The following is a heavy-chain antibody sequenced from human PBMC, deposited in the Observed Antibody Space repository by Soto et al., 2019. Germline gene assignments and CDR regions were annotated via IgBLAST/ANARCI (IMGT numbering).Heavy chain of an antibody. CDR2: ISGSGGST. J-gene: IGHJ4*02. V-gene: IGHV3-23*01. CDR1: GFTFSSYA. Sequence: GGSLRLSCAASGFTFSSYAMSWVRQAPGKGLEWVSAISGSGGSTYYADSVKGRFTISRDNSKNTLYLQMNSLRAEDTAVYYCARHFSGTTPYHYFDYWGQGTLVTVSS. D-gene: IGHD1-7*01. CDR3: ARHFSGTTPYHYFDY.